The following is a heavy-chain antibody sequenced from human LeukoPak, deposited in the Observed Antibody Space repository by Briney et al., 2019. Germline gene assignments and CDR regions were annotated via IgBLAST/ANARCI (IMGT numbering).Heavy chain of an antibody. Sequence: WASVKVSCKASGGTFSSYAISWVRQAPGQGLEWMGGIIPISGTANYAQKFQGRVTITADESTSTAYMELSSLRSEDTAVYYCARTYDILPSWFDPWGQGTLVTVSS. D-gene: IGHD3-9*01. J-gene: IGHJ5*02. CDR3: ARTYDILPSWFDP. CDR2: IIPISGTA. CDR1: GGTFSSYA. V-gene: IGHV1-69*01.